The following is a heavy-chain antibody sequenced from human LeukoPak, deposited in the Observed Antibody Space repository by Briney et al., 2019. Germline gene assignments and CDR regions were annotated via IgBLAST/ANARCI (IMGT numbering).Heavy chain of an antibody. CDR2: INPNTGDT. D-gene: IGHD5-18*01. Sequence: ASVKVSCKASGYTFTAYYMHWLRQAPGQRLEWMGWINPNTGDTNYAQNFQGRVTMNRDTSISTAYMELSSLRSDDTAVYYCARSADGYTCGHFDFWGQGTLVTVSS. J-gene: IGHJ4*02. CDR1: GYTFTAYY. V-gene: IGHV1-2*02. CDR3: ARSADGYTCGHFDF.